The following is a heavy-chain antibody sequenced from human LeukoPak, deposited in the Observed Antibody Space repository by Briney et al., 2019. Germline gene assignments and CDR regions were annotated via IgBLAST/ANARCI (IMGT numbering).Heavy chain of an antibody. CDR2: ISDSTSYT. Sequence: GGSLRLSCAASGFTFSDYYMTWIRQAPGKGLEWVSYISDSTSYTKYADSVKGRFTISRDNAKNSLYLQMNGLRVEDTAVYYCARHQAPNSYYYGMDVWGLGTTVTVSS. J-gene: IGHJ6*02. CDR3: ARHQAPNSYYYGMDV. V-gene: IGHV3-11*06. CDR1: GFTFSDYY.